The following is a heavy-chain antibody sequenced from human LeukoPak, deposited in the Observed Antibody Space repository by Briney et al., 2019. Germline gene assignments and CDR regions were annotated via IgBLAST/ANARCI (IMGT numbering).Heavy chain of an antibody. J-gene: IGHJ4*02. CDR3: ARHLNYYLDY. D-gene: IGHD3-10*01. V-gene: IGHV3-74*01. CDR1: GFTFSSYA. Sequence: GGSLRLSCAASGFTFSSYAMSWVRQAPGKGLEWVSRISSDGGITGYADSVKGRFTISRDNAKNTLYLQMNSLRAEDTAVYYCARHLNYYLDYWGQGTLVTVSS. CDR2: ISSDGGIT.